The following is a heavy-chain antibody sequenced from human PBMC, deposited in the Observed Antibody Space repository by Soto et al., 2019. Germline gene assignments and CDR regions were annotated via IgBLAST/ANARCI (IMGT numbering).Heavy chain of an antibody. Sequence: SVKVSCKASGGTFSSYAISWVRQAPGQGLEWMGGIIPIFGTANYAQKFQGRVTITADESTSTAYMELSSLRSEDTAVYYCARVVEDIVVVVAATRPDNWFDPWGQGTLVTVSS. CDR3: ARVVEDIVVVVAATRPDNWFDP. D-gene: IGHD2-15*01. V-gene: IGHV1-69*13. CDR2: IIPIFGTA. J-gene: IGHJ5*02. CDR1: GGTFSSYA.